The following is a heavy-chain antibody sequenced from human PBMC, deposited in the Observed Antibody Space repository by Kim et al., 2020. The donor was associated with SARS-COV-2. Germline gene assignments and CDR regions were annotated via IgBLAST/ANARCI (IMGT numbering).Heavy chain of an antibody. V-gene: IGHV3-74*01. CDR2: ST. CDR3: ARWSDGGMDV. Sequence: STDYADSVKGRFTISRDNAKNTLYLQMNSLGAEDTAVYYCARWSDGGMDVWGLGITVTVSS. J-gene: IGHJ6*02. D-gene: IGHD1-26*01.